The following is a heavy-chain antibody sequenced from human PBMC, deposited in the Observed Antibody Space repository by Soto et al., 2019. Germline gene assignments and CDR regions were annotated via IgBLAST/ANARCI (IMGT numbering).Heavy chain of an antibody. CDR1: GFTFGNYG. CDR2: VSYDGNVK. Sequence: GGSLRLSCAASGFTFGNYGMQWVRQAPGKGLEWVAVVSYDGNVKFYADSVKGRFTISRDNSKNTLYLQMNSLRTEDTAIYYCAKERTAKAAAEFDYWGQGTLVTVSS. J-gene: IGHJ4*02. CDR3: AKERTAKAAAEFDY. D-gene: IGHD6-25*01. V-gene: IGHV3-30*18.